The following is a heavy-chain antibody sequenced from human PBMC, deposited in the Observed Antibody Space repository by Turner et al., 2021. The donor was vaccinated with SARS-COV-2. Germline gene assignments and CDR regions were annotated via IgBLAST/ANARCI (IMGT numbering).Heavy chain of an antibody. Sequence: EVQLVESGGALVQPGGSLRLSCAASGFPFSSYSMNWVRQAPGKGLEWVSSISSSSRYIYSADSVKGRFTISRDNAKNSLYLQMNSLRAEDTAVYYCARDRDDFWSGYHRHAFDIWGQGTMVTVSS. CDR2: ISSSSRYI. D-gene: IGHD3-3*01. V-gene: IGHV3-21*01. J-gene: IGHJ3*02. CDR3: ARDRDDFWSGYHRHAFDI. CDR1: GFPFSSYS.